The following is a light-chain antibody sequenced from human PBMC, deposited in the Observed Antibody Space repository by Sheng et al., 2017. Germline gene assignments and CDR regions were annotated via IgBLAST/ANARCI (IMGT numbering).Light chain of an antibody. CDR2: DTS. CDR3: QQYNTYSLT. V-gene: IGKV3D-15*01. CDR1: QSIDPY. J-gene: IGKJ4*01. Sequence: VLTQSPATLSVSPGGRATLSCRASQSIDPYLAWFQQKPGQTPRLLIYDTSKRATGVPARFSGSGSGAEFTLTISSLQPDDFATYYCQQYNTYSLTFGGGTKVEIK.